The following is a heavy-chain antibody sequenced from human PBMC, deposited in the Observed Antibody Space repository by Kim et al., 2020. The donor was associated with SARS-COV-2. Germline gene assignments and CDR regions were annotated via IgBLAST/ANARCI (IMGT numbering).Heavy chain of an antibody. CDR2: IYYSGST. J-gene: IGHJ4*02. V-gene: IGHV4-59*08. D-gene: IGHD2-15*01. CDR3: ARFKDEFLFDY. CDR1: GGSISSYY. Sequence: SETLSLTCTVSGGSISSYYWSWIRQPPGKGLEWIGYIYYSGSTNYNPSLKSRVTISVDTSKNQFSLKLSSVTAADTAVYYCARFKDEFLFDYWGQGTLVTVSS.